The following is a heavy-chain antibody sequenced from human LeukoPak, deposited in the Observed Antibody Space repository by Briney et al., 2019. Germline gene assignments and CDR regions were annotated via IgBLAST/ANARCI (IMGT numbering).Heavy chain of an antibody. Sequence: GGSLRLSCAASGFTFSDYYMSWIRQAPGKGLEWVSAISGSGGSTYYADSVKGRFTISRDNSKNTLYLQMNSLRAEDTAVYYCAKEGYSSGWYYFDYWGQGTLVTVS. J-gene: IGHJ4*02. V-gene: IGHV3-23*01. CDR3: AKEGYSSGWYYFDY. D-gene: IGHD6-19*01. CDR2: ISGSGGST. CDR1: GFTFSDYY.